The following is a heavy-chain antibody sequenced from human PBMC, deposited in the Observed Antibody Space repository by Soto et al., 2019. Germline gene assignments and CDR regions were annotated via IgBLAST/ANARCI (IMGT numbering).Heavy chain of an antibody. CDR3: AGTGRFTGGWFDP. J-gene: IGHJ5*02. D-gene: IGHD1-1*01. CDR2: ISDYHGNT. CDR1: GYTFTSYG. V-gene: IGHV1-18*01. Sequence: QVQLVQSGAEVKKPGASVKVSCKASGYTFTSYGISWVRQAAGQGLEWMGWISDYHGNTNYAKKLQSRVTMTTDPSTSTAYMELRSVRSDDTAVYYCAGTGRFTGGWFDPWGQGTLVTVSS.